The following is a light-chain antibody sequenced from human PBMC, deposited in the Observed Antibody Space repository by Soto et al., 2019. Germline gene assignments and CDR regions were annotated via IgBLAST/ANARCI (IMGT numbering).Light chain of an antibody. V-gene: IGLV2-14*01. J-gene: IGLJ1*01. Sequence: QSALTQPASVSGSPGQSITISCTGTSSDIGGYNFVCWFQQQPGRAPKLLIYGVTSRPSGVSSRFSGSKSGNTASLTISGLQAEDEGDYYCTSYTKNSPLVFGTGTKVTVL. CDR2: GVT. CDR1: SSDIGGYNF. CDR3: TSYTKNSPLV.